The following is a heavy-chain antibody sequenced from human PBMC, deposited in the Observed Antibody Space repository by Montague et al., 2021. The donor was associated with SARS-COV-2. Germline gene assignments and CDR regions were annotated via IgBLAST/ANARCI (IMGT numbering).Heavy chain of an antibody. V-gene: IGHV6-1*01. D-gene: IGHD1-1*01. CDR2: TYYRSKWYN. CDR1: GDSVSSNSAT. CDR3: TSGREGNYNVMDV. J-gene: IGHJ6*02. Sequence: CAISGDSVSSNSATWNGVRRSPSKGRELLGRTYYRSKWYNDYAVSVRGRVTINPDTSKNQFSLQLNSVTPEDTAIYYCTSGREGNYNVMDVWGQGTTVTVSS.